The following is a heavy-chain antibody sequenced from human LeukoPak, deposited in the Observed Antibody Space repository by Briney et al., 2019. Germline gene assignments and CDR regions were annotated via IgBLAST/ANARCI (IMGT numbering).Heavy chain of an antibody. D-gene: IGHD1-26*01. V-gene: IGHV4-61*02. CDR3: ASYSGIYSAFEI. CDR2: IYTSGST. Sequence: SQTLSLTCTVSGDSISSGNYYWSWIRQPAVKGLEWIGRIYTSGSTNYNPSFKSRVAISVDTSKNHFSLTLNAVTAADTAVYYCASYSGIYSAFEIWSQGTLVTVSS. CDR1: GDSISSGNYY. J-gene: IGHJ3*02.